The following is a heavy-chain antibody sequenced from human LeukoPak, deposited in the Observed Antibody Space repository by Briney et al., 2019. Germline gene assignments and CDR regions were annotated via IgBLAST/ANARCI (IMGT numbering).Heavy chain of an antibody. CDR2: MNPNSGNT. CDR1: GYTFTSYD. V-gene: IGHV1-8*01. Sequence: ASVKVSCTASGYTFTSYDINWVRQATGQGHEWMGWMNPNSGNTGYAQKFQGRVTMTRNTSISTAYMELSSLRSEDTAVYYCARFYYYDSSGYFFDYWGQGTLVTVSS. D-gene: IGHD3-22*01. J-gene: IGHJ4*02. CDR3: ARFYYYDSSGYFFDY.